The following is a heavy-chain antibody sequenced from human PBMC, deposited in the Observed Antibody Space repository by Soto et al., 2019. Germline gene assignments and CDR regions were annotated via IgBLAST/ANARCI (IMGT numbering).Heavy chain of an antibody. CDR2: VDSDGSGT. CDR1: GITFSGYW. J-gene: IGHJ4*02. CDR3: ATVFEH. V-gene: IGHV3-74*01. Sequence: EVQLVESGGGSVQPGGSLRLSCVASGITFSGYWMHWVRQVPGKGLVWVARVDSDGSGTSYADSVKGRFTISRDNAKNTLYLQMYSLRVEGTAVYYCATVFEHWGQGIPVTVSS.